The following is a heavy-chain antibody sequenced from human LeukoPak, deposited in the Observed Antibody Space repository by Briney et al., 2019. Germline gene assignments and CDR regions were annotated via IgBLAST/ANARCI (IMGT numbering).Heavy chain of an antibody. V-gene: IGHV3-53*05. CDR2: VYGGGST. CDR3: AKANPLIVGARAGGPINF. CDR1: GFTFSSYA. J-gene: IGHJ3*01. D-gene: IGHD1-26*01. Sequence: PGGSLRLSCAASGFTFSSYAMSWVRQAPGKGLEWVSVVYGGGSTYYADSVKGRFTISRDNSKNTLYLQMNGLRTEDTAVYYCAKANPLIVGARAGGPINFWGQGTMVTVSS.